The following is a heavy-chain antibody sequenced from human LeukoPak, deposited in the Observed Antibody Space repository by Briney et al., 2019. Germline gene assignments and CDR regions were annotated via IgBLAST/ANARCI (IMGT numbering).Heavy chain of an antibody. J-gene: IGHJ4*02. CDR1: GYSFTSYW. Sequence: GESLKISCKGSGYSFTSYWIGWVRQMPGKGLKWMGIIYPGDSDARYSPSFQGQVTISVDKSISTAYLQWSSLKASDTAMYYCATYSSGMAYDYFDYWGQGTLVTVSS. D-gene: IGHD3-10*01. V-gene: IGHV5-51*01. CDR3: ATYSSGMAYDYFDY. CDR2: IYPGDSDA.